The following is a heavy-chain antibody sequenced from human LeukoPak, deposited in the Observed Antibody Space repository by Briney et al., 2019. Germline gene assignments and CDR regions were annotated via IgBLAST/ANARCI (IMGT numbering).Heavy chain of an antibody. CDR2: ISSSSSYI. Sequence: GGSLRLSCAASGFTFSSYSMNWVRQAPGEGLEWVSSISSSSSYIYYADSVKGRFTISRDNAKNSLYLQMNSLRAEDTAVYYCARDIQLRYYYYGMDVWGQGTTVTVSS. D-gene: IGHD5-18*01. J-gene: IGHJ6*02. V-gene: IGHV3-21*01. CDR1: GFTFSSYS. CDR3: ARDIQLRYYYYGMDV.